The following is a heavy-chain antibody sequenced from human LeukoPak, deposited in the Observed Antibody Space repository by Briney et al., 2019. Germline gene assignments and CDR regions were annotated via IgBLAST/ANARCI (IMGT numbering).Heavy chain of an antibody. V-gene: IGHV3-21*01. D-gene: IGHD6-6*01. CDR2: ISSSSSSYI. CDR3: ARGLYSSSSYWYFDL. J-gene: IGHJ2*01. CDR1: GFTFSSYS. Sequence: GGSLRLSCAASGFTFSSYSMNWVRQAPGKGLEWVSSISSSSSSYIYYADSVKGRFTISRDNAKNSLYLQMNSLRAEDTAVYYCARGLYSSSSYWYFDLWGRGTLVTVSS.